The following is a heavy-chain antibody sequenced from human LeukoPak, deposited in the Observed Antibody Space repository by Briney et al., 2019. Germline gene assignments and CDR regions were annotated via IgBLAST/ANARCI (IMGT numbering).Heavy chain of an antibody. Sequence: GGSLRLSCAASGFTFNVYSMNWVRQAPGKGLEWVSFISSSLDSSMYYADSVKGRFTISRDNAKNSLYLQMNSLRAEDTAVYYCARRVGHYDILTGYPWAFDIWGQGTMVTVSS. CDR3: ARRVGHYDILTGYPWAFDI. V-gene: IGHV3-48*04. J-gene: IGHJ3*02. CDR2: ISSSLDSSM. CDR1: GFTFNVYS. D-gene: IGHD3-9*01.